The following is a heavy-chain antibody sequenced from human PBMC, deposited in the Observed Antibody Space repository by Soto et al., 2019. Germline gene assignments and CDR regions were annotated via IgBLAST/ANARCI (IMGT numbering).Heavy chain of an antibody. CDR1: GYGFTTYW. J-gene: IGHJ4*02. D-gene: IGHD6-13*01. CDR3: TIMRSSWDPNNY. V-gene: IGHV5-51*01. CDR2: IFPGDSDT. Sequence: PGESLKISCKGAGYGFTTYWTGWVRQMPGKGLEWMGSIFPGDSDTRYSPSFQGQVTISADKSINTAYLQWSSLKVSDTATYYCTIMRSSWDPNNYWGQGSLVTVSS.